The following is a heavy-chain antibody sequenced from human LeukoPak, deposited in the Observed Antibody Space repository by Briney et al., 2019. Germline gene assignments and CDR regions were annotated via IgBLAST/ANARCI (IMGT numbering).Heavy chain of an antibody. D-gene: IGHD4-23*01. J-gene: IGHJ3*02. CDR1: GFTFSNYA. Sequence: GGSLRLSCAASGFTFSNYAMSWVRQAPGKGLEWVSIIGYRGGSIYYAHSVQGRFTISRDNSKNTLSLQMHGLRPEDTAVYYCAAKTPAGAFDIWGQGTMVTVSS. CDR3: AAKTPAGAFDI. V-gene: IGHV3-23*01. CDR2: IGYRGGSI.